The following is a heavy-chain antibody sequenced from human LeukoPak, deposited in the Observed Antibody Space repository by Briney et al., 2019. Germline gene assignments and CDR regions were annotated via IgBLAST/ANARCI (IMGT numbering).Heavy chain of an antibody. D-gene: IGHD3-22*01. V-gene: IGHV4-31*03. CDR1: GGAFSSTSYH. CDR2: ISYRGNT. J-gene: IGHJ4*02. Sequence: PSQTLSLTCSVSGGAFSSTSYHWSWIRQHPGKGLEWIGYISYRGNTYYNPSLKSRLIISIDTSRNQFSLKLTSVTAADTAVYYCARVYYDSRGYRSLDHWGQGTLVTVSS. CDR3: ARVYYDSRGYRSLDH.